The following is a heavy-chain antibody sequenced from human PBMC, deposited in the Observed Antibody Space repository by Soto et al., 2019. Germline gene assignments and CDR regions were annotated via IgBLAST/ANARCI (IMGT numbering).Heavy chain of an antibody. J-gene: IGHJ4*02. D-gene: IGHD3-22*01. V-gene: IGHV3-23*01. Sequence: EVQLLESGGGLAQPGESLRLSCAASGFIFSTYAMGWVRQAPGKGLEWVSGISGGGSSTYYADSVKGRFTISRDSSKTTLYLQMNSLRAEDTAVYYCARVGYYYDSSGWDYWGQGTLVTVSS. CDR3: ARVGYYYDSSGWDY. CDR2: ISGGGSST. CDR1: GFIFSTYA.